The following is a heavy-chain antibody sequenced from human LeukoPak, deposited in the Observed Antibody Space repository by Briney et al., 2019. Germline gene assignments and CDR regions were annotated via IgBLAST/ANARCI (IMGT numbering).Heavy chain of an antibody. V-gene: IGHV3-7*01. CDR2: LKEDGSEK. J-gene: IGHJ4*02. CDR3: ARDSFETDIDY. CDR1: GFLFSRYW. D-gene: IGHD1-14*01. Sequence: GGSLRLSCAASGFLFSRYWMSWVRQAPGKGLEWVANLKEDGSEKYYVESMKGRFTISRDNVKNSLYLQINSLRAEDTAVYYCARDSFETDIDYWGQGTLVTVSS.